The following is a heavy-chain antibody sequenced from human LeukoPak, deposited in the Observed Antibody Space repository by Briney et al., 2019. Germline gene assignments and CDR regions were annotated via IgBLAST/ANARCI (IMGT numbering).Heavy chain of an antibody. CDR1: GGSFSGYY. D-gene: IGHD4-11*01. Sequence: SETLSLTCAVYGGSFSGYYWSWIRQPPGKGLEWIGEINHSGSTNYNPSLESRVTISVDTSKNQFSLKLSSVTAADTAVYYCARAFLEGMTTGNFDYWGQETLVTVSS. V-gene: IGHV4-34*01. CDR2: INHSGST. CDR3: ARAFLEGMTTGNFDY. J-gene: IGHJ4*02.